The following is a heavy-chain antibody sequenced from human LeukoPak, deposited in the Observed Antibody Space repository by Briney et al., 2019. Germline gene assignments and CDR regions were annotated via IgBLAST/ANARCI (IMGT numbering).Heavy chain of an antibody. CDR2: ISSSSSYI. V-gene: IGHV3-21*01. Sequence: GGSLRLSCAASGFTFSSYSMNWVRQAPGKRLEWVSSISSSSSYIYYADSVKGRFTISRDNAKNSLYLQMNSLRAEDTAVYYCARARSNYYYDSSALDYRGQGTLVTVSS. CDR1: GFTFSSYS. D-gene: IGHD3-22*01. CDR3: ARARSNYYYDSSALDY. J-gene: IGHJ4*02.